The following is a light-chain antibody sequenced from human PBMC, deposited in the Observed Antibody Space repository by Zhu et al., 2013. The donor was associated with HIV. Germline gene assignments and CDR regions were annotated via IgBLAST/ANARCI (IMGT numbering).Light chain of an antibody. CDR3: AAWDDRLNHVV. V-gene: IGLV1-44*01. CDR2: SNN. CDR1: SSNIGSNA. Sequence: QSVLTQPPSASGTPGQRVTISCSGSSSNIGSNAVTWYRQLPGTAPKLLIYSNNQRPSGVPDRFSGSASGTSASLAISGLQSEDEADYYCAAWDDRLNHVVFGGGTKLTVL. J-gene: IGLJ2*01.